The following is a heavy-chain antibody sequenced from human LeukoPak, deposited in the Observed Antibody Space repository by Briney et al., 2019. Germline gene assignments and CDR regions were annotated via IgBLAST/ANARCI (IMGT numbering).Heavy chain of an antibody. CDR2: IYYSGST. Sequence: SETLSLTCTVSGASISSDYWSWIRQPPGKGLEWIGYIYYSGSTNYNPSLKSRVTISVDMSKNQFSLRLSSVTAADTAVYYCARVPRSYYYYYYMDVWGKGTTVTVSS. J-gene: IGHJ6*03. CDR3: ARVPRSYYYYYYMDV. CDR1: GASISSDY. V-gene: IGHV4-59*01.